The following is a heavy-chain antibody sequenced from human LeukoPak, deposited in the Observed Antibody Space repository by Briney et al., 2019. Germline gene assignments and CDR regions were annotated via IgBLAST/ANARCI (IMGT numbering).Heavy chain of an antibody. CDR1: GFTFSSYG. J-gene: IGHJ6*03. D-gene: IGHD3-10*01. Sequence: GRSLRLSCAASGFTFSSYGMHWVRQAPGKGLEWVAVISYDGSNKYYADSVKGRFTISRDNSKNTLYLQMNSLRAEDTAVYYCAKTGGDSVLYYYYMDVWGKGTTVTVSS. V-gene: IGHV3-30*18. CDR2: ISYDGSNK. CDR3: AKTGGDSVLYYYYMDV.